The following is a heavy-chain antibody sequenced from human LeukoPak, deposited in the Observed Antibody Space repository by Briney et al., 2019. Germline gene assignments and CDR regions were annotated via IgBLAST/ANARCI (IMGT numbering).Heavy chain of an antibody. J-gene: IGHJ6*02. V-gene: IGHV3-43*02. Sequence: GGSLRLSCVASGFTFDDYAMHWVRQAPGKGLEGVSLSSGDGGTTYYADSVKGRFTISRDNSRHSLYPQMNSLRTEDTALYYCAKTGSSQHTAMVTQYYYGMDVWGQGTTVTVSS. CDR3: AKTGSSQHTAMVTQYYYGMDV. D-gene: IGHD5-18*01. CDR1: GFTFDDYA. CDR2: SSGDGGTT.